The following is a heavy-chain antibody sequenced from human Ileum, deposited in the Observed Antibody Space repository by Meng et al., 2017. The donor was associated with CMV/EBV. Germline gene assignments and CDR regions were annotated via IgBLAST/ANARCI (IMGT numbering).Heavy chain of an antibody. CDR2: ITQSGTTGT. CDR3: ARGLASGWPDY. Sequence: LQQWGAGLLRPSETLSPTCAIYGGSFRGYYWTWFRQPPGKELEWIGEITQSGTTGTTNNPSLKSRVTLSVDTSNSQFSLKMTSVTAADTAVYYCARGLASGWPDYWGQGTLVTVSS. J-gene: IGHJ4*02. V-gene: IGHV4-34*01. CDR1: GGSFRGYY. D-gene: IGHD3-10*01.